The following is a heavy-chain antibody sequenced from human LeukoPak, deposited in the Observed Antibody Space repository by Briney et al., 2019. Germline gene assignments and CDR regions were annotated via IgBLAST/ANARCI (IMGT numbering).Heavy chain of an antibody. CDR1: GASISGNN. CDR3: ARYHCPTDICDGFDY. V-gene: IGHV4-59*01. D-gene: IGHD2-8*01. J-gene: IGHJ4*02. CDR2: MHSTGST. Sequence: SETLSLTCTVSGASISGNNGTGTGHPPGKELKWMGYMHSTGSTNQNPSLKSRVTMSVDASKNQFSLKLTSVTAADTAVYYCARYHCPTDICDGFDYWGLGTLVTVST.